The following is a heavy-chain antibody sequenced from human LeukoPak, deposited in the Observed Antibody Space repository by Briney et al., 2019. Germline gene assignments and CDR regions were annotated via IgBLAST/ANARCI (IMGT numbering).Heavy chain of an antibody. CDR2: IYTGGST. V-gene: IGHV4-61*02. Sequence: PSETLSLTCTVSGGSVSSGTYYWSWLRQPAGKGLEWIGRIYTGGSTNYNPSLKSRITISIDTSKNQFSLKLSSVTAADRAVYYCARDSVSGWFYEAFDIWGQGAIVIVSS. J-gene: IGHJ3*02. D-gene: IGHD6-19*01. CDR3: ARDSVSGWFYEAFDI. CDR1: GGSVSSGTYY.